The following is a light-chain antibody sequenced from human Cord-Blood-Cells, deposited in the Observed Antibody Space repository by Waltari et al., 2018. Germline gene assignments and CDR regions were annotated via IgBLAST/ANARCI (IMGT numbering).Light chain of an antibody. CDR3: QQYYSTPIT. J-gene: IGKJ5*01. CDR1: QSVLYSSNNKNY. CDR2: WAS. V-gene: IGKV4-1*01. Sequence: DIVMTQSPDPLAVSLGERTTIHCQSSQSVLYSSNNKNYLAWYQQKPGQPPKLLIYWASTRESGVPDRFSGSGSGTDFTPTISSLQAEDVAVYYCQQYYSTPITFGQGTRLEIK.